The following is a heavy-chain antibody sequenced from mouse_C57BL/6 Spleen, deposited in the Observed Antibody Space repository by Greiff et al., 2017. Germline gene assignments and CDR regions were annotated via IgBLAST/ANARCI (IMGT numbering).Heavy chain of an antibody. CDR2: ILPGSGST. CDR1: GYTFTGYW. J-gene: IGHJ2*01. CDR3: ARRGGSSPLDY. Sequence: QVQLKQSGAELMKPGASVKLSCKATGYTFTGYWIEWVKQRPGHGLEWIGVILPGSGSTTYNEKFKGKATFTADTSSNTAYMQLSSLTTEDSAIYYCARRGGSSPLDYWGQGTTLTVSS. V-gene: IGHV1-9*01. D-gene: IGHD1-1*01.